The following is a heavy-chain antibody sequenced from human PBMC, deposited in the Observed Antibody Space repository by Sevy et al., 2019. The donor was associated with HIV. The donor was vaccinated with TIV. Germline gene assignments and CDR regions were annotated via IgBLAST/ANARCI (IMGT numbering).Heavy chain of an antibody. CDR2: IYSDGGT. CDR3: ARVGTGY. Sequence: GGSLSLSCAASGFSVSNNFMSWVRQAPGRGLEWVSVIYSDGGTDYADSVKGRFTISRDNIDNTLYLQMNSLRADDTAVYYCARVGTGYWGQGTLVTVSS. CDR1: GFSVSNNF. V-gene: IGHV3-53*01. D-gene: IGHD3-22*01. J-gene: IGHJ4*02.